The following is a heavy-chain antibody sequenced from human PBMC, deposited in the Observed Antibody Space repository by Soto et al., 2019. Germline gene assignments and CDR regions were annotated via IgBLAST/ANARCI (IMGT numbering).Heavy chain of an antibody. CDR3: ARHGFYGDYSSNYFDP. V-gene: IGHV5-51*01. CDR1: GYSFTNYW. Sequence: GESLKISCKGSGYSFTNYWIAWVRQMPGKGLEYMGLIYPSDSTTRYSPSFQGQVTISADKSISTAYLQWNSLKASDTAMYYCARHGFYGDYSSNYFDPWGQGTLVTVSS. D-gene: IGHD4-17*01. CDR2: IYPSDSTT. J-gene: IGHJ5*02.